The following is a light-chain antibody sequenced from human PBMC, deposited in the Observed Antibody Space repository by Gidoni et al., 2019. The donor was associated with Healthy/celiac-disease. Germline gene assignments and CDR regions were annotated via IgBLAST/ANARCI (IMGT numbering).Light chain of an antibody. V-gene: IGKV3-15*01. CDR3: QQYYNWPPET. CDR1: QSVSSN. J-gene: IGKJ1*01. Sequence: EIVMTQSPATLSVSPGERATLSCRASQSVSSNFAWYQQKPGQAPRLLIYGASTRATGIPARFSGSGSGTEFTLTISSLQSEDFAVYYCQQYYNWPPETFGQGTKVEIK. CDR2: GAS.